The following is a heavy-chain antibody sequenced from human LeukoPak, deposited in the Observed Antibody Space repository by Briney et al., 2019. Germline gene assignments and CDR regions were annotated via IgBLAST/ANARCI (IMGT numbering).Heavy chain of an antibody. CDR1: GGSISSGSYY. CDR3: ARGRYSGYRVWFDP. J-gene: IGHJ5*02. V-gene: IGHV4-61*02. D-gene: IGHD5-12*01. CDR2: IYTSGST. Sequence: SETLSLTCTVSGGSISSGSYYWSWIRQPAGKGLEWIGRIYTSGSTNYNPSLKSRVTISVDTSKNQFSLKLSSVTAADTAVYYCARGRYSGYRVWFDPWGQGTLVTVSS.